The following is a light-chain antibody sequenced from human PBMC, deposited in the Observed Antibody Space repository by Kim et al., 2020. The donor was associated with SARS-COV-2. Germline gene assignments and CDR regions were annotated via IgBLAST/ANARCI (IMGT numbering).Light chain of an antibody. CDR3: NSRDSSGNHWV. J-gene: IGLJ3*02. Sequence: SSELTQDPAVSVALGQTVRITCQADSLRSYYASWYQQKPGQAPVLVIYGKNNRPSGIPDRVSGSSSGNTASLTITGAQAEEEADYYCNSRDSSGNHWVFG. V-gene: IGLV3-19*01. CDR1: SLRSYY. CDR2: GKN.